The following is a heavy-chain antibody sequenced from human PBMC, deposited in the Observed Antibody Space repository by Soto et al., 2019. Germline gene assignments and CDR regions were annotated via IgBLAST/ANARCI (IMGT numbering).Heavy chain of an antibody. CDR2: INAGNGNT. CDR3: ARGALRYFDWLPDFDY. Sequence: ASVKVSCKASGYTFTSYAMHWVRQAPGQRLEWMGWINAGNGNTKYSQKFQGRVTITRDTSASTAYMELSSLRSEDTAVYYCARGALRYFDWLPDFDYWGQGTLVTVSS. J-gene: IGHJ4*02. V-gene: IGHV1-3*01. D-gene: IGHD3-9*01. CDR1: GYTFTSYA.